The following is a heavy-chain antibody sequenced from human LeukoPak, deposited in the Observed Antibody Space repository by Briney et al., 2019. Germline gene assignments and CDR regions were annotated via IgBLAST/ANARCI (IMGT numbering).Heavy chain of an antibody. Sequence: EAGGSLRLSCAASGFTFSSYAMSWVRQAPGKGLEWVSAISGSGGSTYYADSVKGRFTISRDNSKNTLYLQMNSLRAEDTAVYYCAKDDYYGSGSYYSYYFDYWGQGTLVTVSS. CDR1: GFTFSSYA. V-gene: IGHV3-23*01. D-gene: IGHD3-10*01. J-gene: IGHJ4*02. CDR2: ISGSGGST. CDR3: AKDDYYGSGSYYSYYFDY.